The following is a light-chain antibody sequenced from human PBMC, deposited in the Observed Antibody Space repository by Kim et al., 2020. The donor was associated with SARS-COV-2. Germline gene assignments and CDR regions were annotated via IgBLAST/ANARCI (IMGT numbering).Light chain of an antibody. Sequence: SYELTQPPSVSVSPGQTATIACSGDKLEDKYVSWYQQRPGQSPVVVIYQDSKRPSGITERFSGSNSGNTATLTISGTQAMEEADYYCQTWASGTVVFGGGTQLTVL. CDR2: QDS. J-gene: IGLJ3*02. CDR3: QTWASGTVV. V-gene: IGLV3-1*01. CDR1: KLEDKY.